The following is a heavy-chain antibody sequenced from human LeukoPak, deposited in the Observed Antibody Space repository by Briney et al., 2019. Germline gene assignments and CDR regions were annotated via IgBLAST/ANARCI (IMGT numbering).Heavy chain of an antibody. J-gene: IGHJ4*02. D-gene: IGHD5-12*01. V-gene: IGHV5-51*01. CDR2: IYPGDSDT. CDR3: ARQGAYSGYDYPNNYHFDY. Sequence: GESLKISCKGSGYSFTSYWIGWVRQIPGKGPEWMGIIYPGDSDTRYSPSFQGQVPISADKSISTAYLQWSSLKASDTAMYYCARQGAYSGYDYPNNYHFDYWGQGTLVTVSS. CDR1: GYSFTSYW.